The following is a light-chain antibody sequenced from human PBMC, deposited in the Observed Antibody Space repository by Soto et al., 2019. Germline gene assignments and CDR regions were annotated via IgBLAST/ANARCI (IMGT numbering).Light chain of an antibody. Sequence: EIVMTQSPATLSVSPGERATLSCRASQSVSSNLAWYQQNPGQAPRLLIYGASTRATGIPARFSGIGSGTEFTLTISSLQSEDFGVYYCQQYNNWPPWTFGKGTKVEIK. J-gene: IGKJ1*01. CDR2: GAS. CDR1: QSVSSN. V-gene: IGKV3-15*01. CDR3: QQYNNWPPWT.